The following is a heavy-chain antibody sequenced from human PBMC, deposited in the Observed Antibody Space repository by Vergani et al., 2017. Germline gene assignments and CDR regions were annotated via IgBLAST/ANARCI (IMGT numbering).Heavy chain of an antibody. D-gene: IGHD3-22*01. CDR3: ARARSYYYDSSGYFLDAFDI. CDR1: GGSFSGYY. J-gene: IGHJ3*02. CDR2: INHSGST. Sequence: QVQLQQWGAGLLKPSETLSLTCAVYGGSFSGYYWSWIRQPPGKGLEWIGEINHSGSTNYNPSLKSRVTISVDTSKNQFSLKLSSVTAADPAVSYCARARSYYYDSSGYFLDAFDIWGQGTMVTVSS. V-gene: IGHV4-34*01.